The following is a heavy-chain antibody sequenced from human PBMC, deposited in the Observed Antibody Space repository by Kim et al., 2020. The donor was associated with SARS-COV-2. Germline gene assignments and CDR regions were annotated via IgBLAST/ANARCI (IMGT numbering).Heavy chain of an antibody. V-gene: IGHV3-66*01. Sequence: GGSLRLSCAASGFTFSSNYMSWVRQAPGKGLEWVSVIYSGGSTYYADSVKGRFTISRDNSKNTLYLQMNSLRAEDTAVYYCARDRAEITIFGVVIYYGMDVWGQGTPVTVSS. J-gene: IGHJ6*02. CDR2: IYSGGST. CDR1: GFTFSSNY. D-gene: IGHD3-3*01. CDR3: ARDRAEITIFGVVIYYGMDV.